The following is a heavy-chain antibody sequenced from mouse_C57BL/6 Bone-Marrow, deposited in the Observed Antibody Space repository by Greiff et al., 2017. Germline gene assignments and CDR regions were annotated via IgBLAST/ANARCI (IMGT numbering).Heavy chain of an antibody. Sequence: EVQVVESGGGLVQPGESLKLSCESNEFEIPSHDMSWVRKTPEKRLELVAAINSDGGSPYYPDTMERRFIITRDNTKKNLYLQMSSLRSEDTALYYGARPSTMRFAYWGQGTLVTVSA. J-gene: IGHJ3*01. V-gene: IGHV5-2*01. D-gene: IGHD2-4*01. CDR3: ARPSTMRFAY. CDR2: INSDGGSP. CDR1: EFEIPSHD.